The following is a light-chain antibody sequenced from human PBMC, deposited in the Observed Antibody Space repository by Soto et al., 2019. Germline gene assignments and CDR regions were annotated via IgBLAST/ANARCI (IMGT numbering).Light chain of an antibody. CDR2: DAS. CDR1: QRVSAS. Sequence: EIVLTQSPATLSLSPGERATLSCRASQRVSASLAWYQQKPGQAPRLLIYDASRRATGIPARFSGSGSGAHFTLTISSLEPEDFAVYYCQQGNDWPRGLTFGGGTKVEVK. CDR3: QQGNDWPRGLT. V-gene: IGKV3-11*01. J-gene: IGKJ4*01.